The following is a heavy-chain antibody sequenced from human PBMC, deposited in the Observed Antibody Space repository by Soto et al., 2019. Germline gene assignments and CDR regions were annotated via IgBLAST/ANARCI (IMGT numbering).Heavy chain of an antibody. CDR2: IFYSGST. V-gene: IGHV4-59*01. Sequence: QVQLQESGPGLVKPSETLSLTCTVSGGSISSYYWSWIRQPPGKGLEWIGFIFYSGSTSYHPSLKSRVTLSMDTYEHQFSLKLNSVTAAGTAVYYCASMIGDPVLSFDSWGQGTLVAVSS. CDR3: ASMIGDPVLSFDS. D-gene: IGHD3-10*02. CDR1: GGSISSYY. J-gene: IGHJ5*01.